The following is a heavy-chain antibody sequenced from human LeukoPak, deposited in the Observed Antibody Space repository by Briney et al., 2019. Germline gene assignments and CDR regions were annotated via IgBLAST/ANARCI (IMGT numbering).Heavy chain of an antibody. V-gene: IGHV3-11*04. J-gene: IGHJ4*02. Sequence: PGGSLRLSCAASGFTFSDYYMSWLRQAPGKGLEWVSYISSSGSTIYYADSVKGRFTISRDNAKNSLYLQMNSLRAEDTAVYYCARDRGYCSSTSCYSDYWGQGTLVTVSS. CDR2: ISSSGSTI. CDR1: GFTFSDYY. D-gene: IGHD2-2*02. CDR3: ARDRGYCSSTSCYSDY.